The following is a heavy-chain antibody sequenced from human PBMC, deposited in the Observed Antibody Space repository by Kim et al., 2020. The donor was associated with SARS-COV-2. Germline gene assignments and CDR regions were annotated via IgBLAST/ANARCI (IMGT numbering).Heavy chain of an antibody. CDR3: VKLLARGEEYYYYYGMDV. J-gene: IGHJ6*02. Sequence: GGSLRLSCAASGFTFSSYAMSWVRQAPGKGLEWVSAISGSGGSTYYADSVKGRFTISRDNSKNTLYLQMNSLRAEDTAVYYCVKLLARGEEYYYYYGMDVWGQGTTVTVSS. CDR2: ISGSGGST. V-gene: IGHV3-23*01. CDR1: GFTFSSYA. D-gene: IGHD3-16*01.